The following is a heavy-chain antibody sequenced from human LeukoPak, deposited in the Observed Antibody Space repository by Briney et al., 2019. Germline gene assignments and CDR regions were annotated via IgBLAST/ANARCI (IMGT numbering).Heavy chain of an antibody. CDR3: ARELFYYDFWSAPSSYMDV. D-gene: IGHD3-3*01. CDR1: GFTFSDYY. J-gene: IGHJ6*03. CDR2: ISSSGSTI. V-gene: IGHV3-11*04. Sequence: GGSLRLSCAASGFTFSDYYMSWIRQAPGKGLEWVSYISSSGSTIYYADSVEGRFTISRDNAKNSLYLQMNSLRAEDTAVYYCARELFYYDFWSAPSSYMDVWGKGTTVTVSS.